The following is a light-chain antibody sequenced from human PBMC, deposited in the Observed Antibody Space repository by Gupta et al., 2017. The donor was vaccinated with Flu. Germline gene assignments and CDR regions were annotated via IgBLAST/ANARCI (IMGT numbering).Light chain of an antibody. CDR1: QSVSSY. CDR2: DAS. V-gene: IGKV3-11*01. CDR3: QQRSNWPGT. J-gene: IGKJ1*01. Sequence: EIVLTQSPATLSLSPVERATLSCRASQSVSSYLACYQQKPGQAPRLLIYDASNRATGIPARFSGSGSGTDLTLTISSLGPEDFAVYYCQQRSNWPGTFGQGTKVEIK.